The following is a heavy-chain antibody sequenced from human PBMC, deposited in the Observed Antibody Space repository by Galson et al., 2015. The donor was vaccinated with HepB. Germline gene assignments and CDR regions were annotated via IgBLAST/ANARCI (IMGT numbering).Heavy chain of an antibody. CDR1: GFTFSSYG. J-gene: IGHJ6*03. CDR2: IWYDGSNK. V-gene: IGHV3-33*01. D-gene: IGHD3-9*01. CDR3: ARDNLRYFDWLLRPTDYYYYMDV. Sequence: SLRLSCAASGFTFSSYGMHWVRQAPGKGLERVAVIWYDGSNKYYADSVKGRFTISRDNSKNTLYLQMNSLRAEDTAVYYCARDNLRYFDWLLRPTDYYYYMDVWGKGTTVTVSS.